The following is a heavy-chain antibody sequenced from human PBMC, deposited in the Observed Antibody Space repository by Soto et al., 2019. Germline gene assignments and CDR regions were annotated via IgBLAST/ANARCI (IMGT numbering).Heavy chain of an antibody. CDR1: GASFTRSTYY. CDR3: ASPGDGSGLDF. V-gene: IGHV4-39*01. J-gene: IGHJ6*02. Sequence: QLQLHESGPGLVKPSETLSLTCSVSGASFTRSTYYWAWIRHPPGGGVGWMASIHSRSRNTYYDPSLKGRVLISVDKSENQFSLNLSSVTAADTAVYYCASPGDGSGLDFWGQGTMVTVSS. D-gene: IGHD2-21*02. CDR2: IHSRSRNT.